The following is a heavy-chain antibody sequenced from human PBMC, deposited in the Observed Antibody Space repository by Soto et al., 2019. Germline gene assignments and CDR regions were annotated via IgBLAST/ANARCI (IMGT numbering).Heavy chain of an antibody. CDR1: GFTFSSYG. Sequence: GGSLRLSCAASGFTFSSYGMHWVRQAPGKGLEWVAVISYDGSNKYYADSVKGRFTISRDNSKNTLYLQMNSLRAEDTAVYYCAKDQSSSWKNGDGGAIRPWGQGTLVTVSS. CDR3: AKDQSSSWKNGDGGAIRP. J-gene: IGHJ5*02. D-gene: IGHD6-13*01. CDR2: ISYDGSNK. V-gene: IGHV3-30*18.